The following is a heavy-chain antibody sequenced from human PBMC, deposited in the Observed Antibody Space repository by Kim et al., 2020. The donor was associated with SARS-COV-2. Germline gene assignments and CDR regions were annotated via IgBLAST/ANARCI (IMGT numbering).Heavy chain of an antibody. D-gene: IGHD5-18*01. CDR2: INAGNGNT. CDR3: ASTRGGIQLWLRGRGYYGMDV. J-gene: IGHJ6*02. V-gene: IGHV1-3*01. Sequence: ASVKVSCKASGYTFTSYAMHWVRQAPGQRLEWMGWINAGNGNTKYSQKFQGRVTITRYTSASTAYMELSSLRSEDTAVYYCASTRGGIQLWLRGRGYYGMDVWGQGTTVTVSS. CDR1: GYTFTSYA.